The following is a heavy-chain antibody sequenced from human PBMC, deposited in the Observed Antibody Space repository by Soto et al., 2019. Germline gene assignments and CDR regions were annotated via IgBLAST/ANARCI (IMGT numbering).Heavy chain of an antibody. J-gene: IGHJ6*02. CDR1: GYTFTGYY. D-gene: IGHD1-26*01. V-gene: IGHV1-2*04. CDR3: ARTGIVGADYYYGMDV. CDR2: INPNSGGT. Sequence: ASVKVSCKASGYTFTGYYMHWVRQAPGQGLEWMGWINPNSGGTNYAQKFQGWVTMTRDTSIRTAHMELSRLRSDDTAVYYCARTGIVGADYYYGMDVWGQGTTVTVSS.